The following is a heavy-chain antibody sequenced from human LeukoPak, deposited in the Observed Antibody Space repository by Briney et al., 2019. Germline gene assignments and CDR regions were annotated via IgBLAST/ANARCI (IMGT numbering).Heavy chain of an antibody. D-gene: IGHD1-26*01. Sequence: ETLSLTCAVYGGSFSGYYWSWVRQAPGKGLEWVANIKQDGSEKYSVDSVKGRFTISRDNAKNSLYLQMNSLRAEDTAVYYCARQRGSYSLDYWGQGTLVTVSS. J-gene: IGHJ4*02. CDR1: GGSFSGYY. CDR3: ARQRGSYSLDY. V-gene: IGHV3-7*03. CDR2: IKQDGSEK.